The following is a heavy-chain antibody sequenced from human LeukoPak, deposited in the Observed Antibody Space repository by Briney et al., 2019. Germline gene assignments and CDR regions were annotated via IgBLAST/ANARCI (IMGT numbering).Heavy chain of an antibody. D-gene: IGHD1-26*01. CDR2: IYSGGST. V-gene: IGHV3-66*02. J-gene: IGHJ4*02. Sequence: RGSLRLSCAASGFTVSSNYMSWVRQAPGKGLEWVSVIYSGGSTYYADSVKGRFTISRDNSKNTLYLQMNSLRAEDTAVYYCARSSWELRGFGYRGQGTLVTVSS. CDR3: ARSSWELRGFGY. CDR1: GFTVSSNY.